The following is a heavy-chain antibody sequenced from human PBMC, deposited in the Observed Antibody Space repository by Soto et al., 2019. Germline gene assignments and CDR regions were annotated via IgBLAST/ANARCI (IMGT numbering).Heavy chain of an antibody. CDR3: VKSRGGNNFDFFD. D-gene: IGHD5-12*01. V-gene: IGHV3-64D*06. J-gene: IGHJ4*02. CDR2: VRGNGDPP. Sequence: GGSLRLSCSASGFAFSSYAMHWVRQAPGKRLEYVSGVRGNGDPPFYADSVKGRFTISRDNSKNTLYLQMSSLSADDTAVYYCVKSRGGNNFDFFDWGQGALVTFSS. CDR1: GFAFSSYA.